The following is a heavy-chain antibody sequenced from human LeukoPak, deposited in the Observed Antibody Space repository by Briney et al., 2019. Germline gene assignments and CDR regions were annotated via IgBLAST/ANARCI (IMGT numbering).Heavy chain of an antibody. Sequence: SETLSLTCAVYGVSFSGYYWSWIRQPPGKGLEWIGEINHSGSTNYNPSLKSRVTISVDTSKNQFSLKLSSVTAADTAVYYCARGHDYYDSSGYSATNWFDPWGQGTLVTVSS. J-gene: IGHJ5*02. CDR3: ARGHDYYDSSGYSATNWFDP. V-gene: IGHV4-34*01. CDR1: GVSFSGYY. D-gene: IGHD3-22*01. CDR2: INHSGST.